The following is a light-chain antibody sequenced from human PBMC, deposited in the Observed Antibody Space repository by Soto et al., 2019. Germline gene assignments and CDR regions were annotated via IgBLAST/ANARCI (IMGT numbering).Light chain of an antibody. CDR3: QQYGSSSSWT. CDR2: GAS. J-gene: IGKJ1*01. CDR1: QSVSSSY. V-gene: IGKV3-20*01. Sequence: EIVFTQSPGTLSLSPGERATLSCRAIQSVSSSYLAWYQQKPCQAPRLLIYGASSRATGIPDRFNGSGSGTDFTLTISRLEPEDFAVYYCQQYGSSSSWTFGQGTKVDIK.